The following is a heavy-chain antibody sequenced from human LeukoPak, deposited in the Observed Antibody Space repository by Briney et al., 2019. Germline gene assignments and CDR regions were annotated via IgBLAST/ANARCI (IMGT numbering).Heavy chain of an antibody. D-gene: IGHD3-22*01. J-gene: IGHJ3*02. Sequence: ASVKVSCKVSGYTLTELSMHWVRQAPGKGLEWMGGFDPEDGETIYAQKFQGRVTMTEDTSTDTAYMELSSLRSEDTAMYYCATVLAYYDSSGYEAFDIWGQGTMVTVSS. CDR2: FDPEDGET. CDR1: GYTLTELS. CDR3: ATVLAYYDSSGYEAFDI. V-gene: IGHV1-24*01.